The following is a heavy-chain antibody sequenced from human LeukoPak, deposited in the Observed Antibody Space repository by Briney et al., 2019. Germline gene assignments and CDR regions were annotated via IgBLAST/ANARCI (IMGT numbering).Heavy chain of an antibody. CDR2: ISAYNGNT. CDR1: GYTFTSYG. CDR3: ATSITIFGVVIIQYYFDY. V-gene: IGHV1-18*01. Sequence: ASVKVSCKASGYTFTSYGISWVRQAPGQGLEWMGWISAYNGNTNYAQKLQGRVTMTTDTSTSTVYMELSSLRSEDTAVYYCATSITIFGVVIIQYYFDYWGQGTLVTVSS. D-gene: IGHD3-3*01. J-gene: IGHJ4*02.